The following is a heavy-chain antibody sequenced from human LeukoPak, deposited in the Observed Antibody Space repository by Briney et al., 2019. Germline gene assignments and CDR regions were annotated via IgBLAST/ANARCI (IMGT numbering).Heavy chain of an antibody. CDR3: AKDGRTITANPSYFDF. CDR2: IDPNGGST. V-gene: IGHV1-46*01. Sequence: GASVKVSCKASGYTFTNYYMHWVRQAPGQGLEWVGIIDPNGGSTTYAQKFQGRLTMTRDKSKSTVYMELSSLRSEDTAVYYCAKDGRTITANPSYFDFWGQGALVTVSS. J-gene: IGHJ4*02. D-gene: IGHD1-14*01. CDR1: GYTFTNYY.